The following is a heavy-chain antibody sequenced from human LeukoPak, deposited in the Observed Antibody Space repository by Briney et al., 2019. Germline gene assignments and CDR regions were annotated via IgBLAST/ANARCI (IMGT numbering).Heavy chain of an antibody. CDR1: GFTFGDYA. CDR3: ARDCQDDSSGPDDAFDI. J-gene: IGHJ3*02. CDR2: ISSSGSTI. V-gene: IGHV3-48*03. Sequence: GGSLRLSCTASGFTFGDYAMSWFRQAPGKGLEWVSYISSSGSTIYYADSVKGRFTISRDNAKNSLYLQMSSLRAEDTAVYYCARDCQDDSSGPDDAFDIWGQGTMVTVPS. D-gene: IGHD3-22*01.